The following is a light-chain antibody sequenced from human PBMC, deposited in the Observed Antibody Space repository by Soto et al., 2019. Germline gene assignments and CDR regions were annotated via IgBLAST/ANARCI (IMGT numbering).Light chain of an antibody. CDR2: KAS. V-gene: IGKV1-5*03. Sequence: DIQMTQSPSTLSASVGDRVTITCRASQSIGRWLAWYQQKPGKAPKLLLYKASTLESGVPSRFSGSGSGTDFTLTISSLQPDDFATYYCQQYNSNSEISFGPGTKVDIK. CDR3: QQYNSNSEIS. J-gene: IGKJ3*01. CDR1: QSIGRW.